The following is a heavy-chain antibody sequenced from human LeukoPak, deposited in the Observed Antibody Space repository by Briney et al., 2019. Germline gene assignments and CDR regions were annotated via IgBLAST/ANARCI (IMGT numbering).Heavy chain of an antibody. CDR2: INAGNGHT. CDR3: ARGYCSSTSCQYYFDY. CDR1: GYTFTTYA. Sequence: GASVKVSCKASGYTFTTYAIHWVRQAPGQRLEWLGWINAGNGHTKYSQKFQGRVTITRDTSATIAYMELTSLTSEDTAVYSCARGYCSSTSCQYYFDYWGQETLVTVSS. J-gene: IGHJ4*02. V-gene: IGHV1-3*01. D-gene: IGHD2-2*01.